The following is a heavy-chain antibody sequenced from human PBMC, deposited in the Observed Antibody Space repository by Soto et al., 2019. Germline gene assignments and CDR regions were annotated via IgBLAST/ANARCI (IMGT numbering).Heavy chain of an antibody. CDR3: AKDRLGGNFDY. V-gene: IGHV3-23*01. J-gene: IGHJ4*02. Sequence: GGSTYYADSVKGRFTISRDNSKNTLYLQMNSLRVEDTAVYYCAKDRLGGNFDYWGQGTQVTVSS. CDR2: GGST.